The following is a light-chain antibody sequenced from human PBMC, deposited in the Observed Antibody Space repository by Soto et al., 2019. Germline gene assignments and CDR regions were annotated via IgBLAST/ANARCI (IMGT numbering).Light chain of an antibody. CDR2: GAS. Sequence: ETVLTQSPGTLSLSPGERATLSCRASQTVSSSYLGWYQQKPGQAPRLLIYGASSRATGIPDRFSGSGSGTDFTLTISRLEPEDFAVYYCQQYCQQYGSSPPSWTFGQGTRVEIK. J-gene: IGKJ1*01. CDR3: QQYCQQYGSSPPSWT. V-gene: IGKV3-20*01. CDR1: QTVSSSY.